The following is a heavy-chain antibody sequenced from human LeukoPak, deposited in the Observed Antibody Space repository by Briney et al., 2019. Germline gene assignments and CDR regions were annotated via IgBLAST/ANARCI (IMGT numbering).Heavy chain of an antibody. CDR3: ARGYGDFPSLPYYFDY. J-gene: IGHJ4*02. CDR2: IYYSGST. V-gene: IGHV4-31*03. D-gene: IGHD4-17*01. CDR1: GGSISSGGYS. Sequence: PSQTLSLTCTVSGGSISSGGYSWGWIRQHPGTGLEWIGYIYYSGSTYYHPSLKSRVTISVDTSKNQFSLQLRSVTAADTAVYSCARGYGDFPSLPYYFDYWGQGTLVTVSS.